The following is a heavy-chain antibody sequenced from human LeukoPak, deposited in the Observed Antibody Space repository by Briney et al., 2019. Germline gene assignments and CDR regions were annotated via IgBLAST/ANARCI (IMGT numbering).Heavy chain of an antibody. Sequence: GGSLRLSCAASGFTVSSNYMSWVRQAPGKGLEWVGFIRSKIYGGTPEYAASVRGRFTISRDDSKGVAYLQMNSLKTEDTAVYYCTRDQTPYYWGQGTLVTVSS. CDR3: TRDQTPYY. CDR1: GFTVSSNY. V-gene: IGHV3-49*04. J-gene: IGHJ4*02. CDR2: IRSKIYGGTP.